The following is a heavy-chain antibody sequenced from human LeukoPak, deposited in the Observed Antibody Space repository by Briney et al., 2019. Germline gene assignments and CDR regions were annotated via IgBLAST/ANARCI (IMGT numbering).Heavy chain of an antibody. CDR1: GGSISSSSYY. V-gene: IGHV4-39*01. CDR3: VGDSSGYYYMDV. D-gene: IGHD3-22*01. CDR2: IYYSGST. J-gene: IGHJ6*03. Sequence: SETLSLTCTVSGGSISSSSYYWGWIRQPPGKGLEWIGSIYYSGSTYYNPSLKSRVTISVDTSKNQLSLKLSSVTAADTAVYYCVGDSSGYYYMDVWGKGTTVTISS.